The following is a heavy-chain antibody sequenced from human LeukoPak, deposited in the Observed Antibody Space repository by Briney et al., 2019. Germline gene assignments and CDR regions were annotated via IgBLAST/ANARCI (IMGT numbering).Heavy chain of an antibody. V-gene: IGHV1-69*13. CDR3: ARNSGYDLYYFDY. D-gene: IGHD5-12*01. CDR2: IIPIFGTA. J-gene: IGHJ4*02. Sequence: SVKVSCKASGGTFSNYAISWVRQAPGQGLEWMGGIIPIFGTANYAQKFQGRVTITADESTSTAYMELSSLRSEDTAVYYCARNSGYDLYYFDYWGQGTLVTVSS. CDR1: GGTFSNYA.